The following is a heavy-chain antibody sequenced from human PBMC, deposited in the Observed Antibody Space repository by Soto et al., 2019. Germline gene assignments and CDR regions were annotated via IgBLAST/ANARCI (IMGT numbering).Heavy chain of an antibody. CDR1: GFTFSSYA. Sequence: GGSLRLSCAASGFTFSSYAMSWVRQAPGKGLEWVSAISGSGGSTYYADSVKGRFTISRDNSKNTLYLQMNSLRAEDTAVYYCAKVIFHSVVTPYYFDYWGQGTLVTVSS. CDR3: AKVIFHSVVTPYYFDY. J-gene: IGHJ4*02. V-gene: IGHV3-23*01. CDR2: ISGSGGST. D-gene: IGHD2-21*02.